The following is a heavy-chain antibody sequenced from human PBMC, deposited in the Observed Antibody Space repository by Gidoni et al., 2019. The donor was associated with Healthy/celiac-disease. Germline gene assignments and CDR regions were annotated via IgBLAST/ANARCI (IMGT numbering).Heavy chain of an antibody. CDR1: GFTFSSYA. V-gene: IGHV3-23*01. Sequence: EVQLLESGGGLVQPGGSLRLSCAASGFTFSSYAMRWVRQAPGKGLAWVSAISGSGGRTYYADSVKGRFPISRDNSKNTLYLQMNSLRAEDTAVYYCAKDRPYDSRGYYYEGDFDYWGQGTLVTVSS. D-gene: IGHD3-22*01. CDR2: ISGSGGRT. CDR3: AKDRPYDSRGYYYEGDFDY. J-gene: IGHJ4*02.